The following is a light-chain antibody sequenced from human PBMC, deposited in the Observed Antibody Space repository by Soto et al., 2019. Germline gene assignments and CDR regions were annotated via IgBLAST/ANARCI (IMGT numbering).Light chain of an antibody. CDR1: SSDVGGHDF. J-gene: IGLJ1*01. Sequence: QSALTQPASVSGSPGQSITISCTGSSSDVGGHDFVSWYQHHPGKAPKLMIFAVTNRPSGVSNRFSGSKSGSTASLTISGLQAEDEADYYCISYTGSSTYIFGTGTKVTVL. CDR3: ISYTGSSTYI. V-gene: IGLV2-14*01. CDR2: AVT.